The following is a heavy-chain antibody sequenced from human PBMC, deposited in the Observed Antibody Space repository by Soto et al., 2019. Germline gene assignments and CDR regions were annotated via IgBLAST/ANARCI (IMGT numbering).Heavy chain of an antibody. CDR3: ARDPEAVAAAGTISWFDP. CDR1: GGTFSSYA. J-gene: IGHJ5*02. Sequence: QVQLVQSGAEVKKPGPSVKVSCKASGGTFSSYAISWVRQAPGQGLEWMGGIIPIFGTANYAQKFQGRVTITADESTSTAYMELSSLRSEDTAVYYCARDPEAVAAAGTISWFDPWGQGTLVTVSS. CDR2: IIPIFGTA. V-gene: IGHV1-69*12. D-gene: IGHD6-13*01.